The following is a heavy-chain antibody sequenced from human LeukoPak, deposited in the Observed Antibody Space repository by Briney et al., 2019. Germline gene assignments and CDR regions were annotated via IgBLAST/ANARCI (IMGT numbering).Heavy chain of an antibody. Sequence: RSLRLSCAASGFAFSSFGMHSVRQAPGKGLEGVAVIWSDGSNKYYADSVKGRFTISRENSKNTLYLQMNSLRAEDTAVYYCASLFDTSRHDHWGQGTLVTVSS. CDR3: ASLFDTSRHDH. CDR2: IWSDGSNK. CDR1: GFAFSSFG. D-gene: IGHD3-9*01. V-gene: IGHV3-33*01. J-gene: IGHJ4*02.